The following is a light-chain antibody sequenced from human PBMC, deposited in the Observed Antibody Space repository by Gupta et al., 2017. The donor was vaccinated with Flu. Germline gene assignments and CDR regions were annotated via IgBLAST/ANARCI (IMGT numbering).Light chain of an antibody. V-gene: IGKV3D-15*01. CDR3: QYYGRWPWT. CDR2: GAS. CDR1: QSISNN. J-gene: IGKJ1*01. Sequence: IVMTQSPATLSVSPGERATLSCRASQSISNNLAWYQQKPGQAPRLLIYGASTRATAFPARFSGRASGAEFTLTISIRHSEDFAVYCCQYYGRWPWTFGQGTKVEIK.